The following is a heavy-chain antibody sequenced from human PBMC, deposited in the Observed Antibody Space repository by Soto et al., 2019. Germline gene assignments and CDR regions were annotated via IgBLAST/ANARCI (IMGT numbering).Heavy chain of an antibody. CDR2: IIPIFGTA. J-gene: IGHJ6*03. D-gene: IGHD2-2*01. CDR1: GGTFSSYA. V-gene: IGHV1-69*13. CDR3: ARGENIVVVPAAPYYYYYMDV. Sequence: ASVKVSCKASGGTFSSYAISWVRQAPGQGLEWMGGIIPIFGTANDAQKFQGRVTITADESTSTAYMELSSLRSEDTAVDYCARGENIVVVPAAPYYYYYMDVWGKGTTVTVSS.